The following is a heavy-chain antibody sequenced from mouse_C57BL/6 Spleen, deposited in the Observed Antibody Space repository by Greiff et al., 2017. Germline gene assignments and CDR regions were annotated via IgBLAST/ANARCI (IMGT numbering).Heavy chain of an antibody. CDR1: GYTFTDYN. Sequence: VQLQQSGPELVKPGASVKMSCKASGYTFTDYNMHWVKQSHGKSLEWIGYINPNNGGTSYNQKFKGKATLTVNKSSSTAYMELRSLTSEDSAVYYCARHGYDGYIYAMDYWGKGTSVTVAS. CDR2: INPNNGGT. V-gene: IGHV1-22*01. D-gene: IGHD2-3*01. J-gene: IGHJ4*01. CDR3: ARHGYDGYIYAMDY.